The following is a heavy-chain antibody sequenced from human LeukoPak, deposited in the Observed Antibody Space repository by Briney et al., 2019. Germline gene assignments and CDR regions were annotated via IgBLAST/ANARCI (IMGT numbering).Heavy chain of an antibody. CDR1: GGSISSYY. CDR2: IYYSGST. D-gene: IGHD1-26*01. V-gene: IGHV4-59*06. CDR3: ARFSGSGSYDY. Sequence: PSETLSLTCTVSGGSISSYYWSWIRQHPGKGLEWIGYIYYSGSTYYNPSLKSRITISVDTSKNQFSLKLSSVTAADTAVYYCARFSGSGSYDYWGQGTLVTVSS. J-gene: IGHJ4*02.